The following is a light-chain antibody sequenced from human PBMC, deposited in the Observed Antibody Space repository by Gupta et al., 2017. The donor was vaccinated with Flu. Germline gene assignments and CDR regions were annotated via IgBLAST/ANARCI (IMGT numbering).Light chain of an antibody. CDR1: ESLVYSGGDSY. CDR2: KAS. J-gene: IGKJ1*01. Sequence: DAVMTQSPPSLTVTLGQPAYISRRSSESLVYSGGDSYVSWFQQMPGQPPRRLIYKASNRDSGVPDRISGSGSGTEFTLRISRVEAEDVGVYYCMHSTRWPWTFGQGTKVEIK. CDR3: MHSTRWPWT. V-gene: IGKV2-30*01.